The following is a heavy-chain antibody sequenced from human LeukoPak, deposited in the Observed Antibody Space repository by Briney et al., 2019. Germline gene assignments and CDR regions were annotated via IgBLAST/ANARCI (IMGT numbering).Heavy chain of an antibody. V-gene: IGHV3-23*01. CDR2: ISGSGGSP. CDR3: AKNKDYCSSSTCYYQNGMDV. J-gene: IGHJ6*02. D-gene: IGHD2-2*01. Sequence: GGSLRLSCAASGFTFRTYAMSWVRQAPGKGREWVSAISGSGGSPYYADSAKGRFTISRDNSKNTLYLQMNSLRAEDTAVYHCAKNKDYCSSSTCYYQNGMDVWGQGTTVAVSS. CDR1: GFTFRTYA.